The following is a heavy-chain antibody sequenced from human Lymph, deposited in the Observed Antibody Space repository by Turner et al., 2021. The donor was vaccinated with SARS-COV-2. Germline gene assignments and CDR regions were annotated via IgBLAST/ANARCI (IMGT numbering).Heavy chain of an antibody. CDR1: GFTFNNYA. J-gene: IGHJ6*02. CDR3: ANLYPTVSWEFPYGMDV. CDR2: MSGSGGST. V-gene: IGHV3-23*01. D-gene: IGHD3-16*01. Sequence: EVQLLESGGGLVQPGGSLRLSCAASGFTFNNYAMSWVRQSPGKGLEWVLTMSGSGGSTYYADSVKGRFIISRDNSKNTLYLQMNSLRAEDTAVYYCANLYPTVSWEFPYGMDVWGQGTTVTVSS.